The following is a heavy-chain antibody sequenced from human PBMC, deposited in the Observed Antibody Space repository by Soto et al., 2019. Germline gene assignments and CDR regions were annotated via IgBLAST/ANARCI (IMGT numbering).Heavy chain of an antibody. Sequence: GGSLRLSCAASGFTFSSYAMNWVRQAPGKGLEWVSTISGSGGSTHYADSMKGRLTLSRDNSKNTLYLQMNSLRAEDTAVYYCAKGREAVAGPNVDYWGQGTLVTVSS. CDR1: GFTFSSYA. CDR3: AKGREAVAGPNVDY. CDR2: ISGSGGST. J-gene: IGHJ4*02. V-gene: IGHV3-23*01. D-gene: IGHD6-19*01.